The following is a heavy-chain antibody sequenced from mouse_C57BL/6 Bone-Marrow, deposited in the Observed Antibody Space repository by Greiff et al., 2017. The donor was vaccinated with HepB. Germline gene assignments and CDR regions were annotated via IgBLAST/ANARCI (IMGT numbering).Heavy chain of an antibody. D-gene: IGHD2-2*01. CDR2: ISNLAYSI. Sequence: EVQLVESGGGLVQPGGSLKLSCAASGFTFSDYGMAWVRQAPRKGPEWVAFISNLAYSIYYADTVTGRFTISRENAKNTLYREMSSLRSEDTAMYYCARRYGYDEGYAMDYWGQGTSVTVSS. CDR3: ARRYGYDEGYAMDY. V-gene: IGHV5-15*01. CDR1: GFTFSDYG. J-gene: IGHJ4*01.